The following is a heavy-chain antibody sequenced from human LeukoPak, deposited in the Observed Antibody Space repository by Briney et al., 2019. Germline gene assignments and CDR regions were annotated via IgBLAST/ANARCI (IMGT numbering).Heavy chain of an antibody. CDR2: MSPNSGNT. D-gene: IGHD2-2*01. Sequence: ASVKVSCKASGYTFTSYDINWVRQATGQGLEWMGWMSPNSGNTGYAQEFQGRVTMTRDTSISTAYMELSSLRSEDTAVYYCARDQGYCSSTSCSLDRWGQGTLVTVSS. CDR3: ARDQGYCSSTSCSLDR. CDR1: GYTFTSYD. V-gene: IGHV1-8*01. J-gene: IGHJ5*02.